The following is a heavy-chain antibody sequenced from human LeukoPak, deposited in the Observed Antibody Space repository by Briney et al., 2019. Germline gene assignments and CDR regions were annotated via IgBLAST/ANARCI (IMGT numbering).Heavy chain of an antibody. V-gene: IGHV3-23*01. J-gene: IGHJ4*02. CDR3: AKDLGSGSPYYFDY. CDR1: GFTFSNYA. CDR2: IRDSGGNT. D-gene: IGHD3-10*01. Sequence: GGSLRLSCAASGFTFSNYAMSWVRQAPGKGLEWVSAIRDSGGNTYYADSVKGRFTISRDNSKNTLYLQMNSLRAEDTAVFYCAKDLGSGSPYYFDYWGQGTLVTVSS.